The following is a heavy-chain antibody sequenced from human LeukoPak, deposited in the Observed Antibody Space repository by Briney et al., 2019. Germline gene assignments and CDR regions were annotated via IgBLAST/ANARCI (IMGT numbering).Heavy chain of an antibody. CDR2: IYYSGDT. CDR1: GDSISSYY. D-gene: IGHD5-18*01. CDR3: ARLVRDTATGYWYFDL. J-gene: IGHJ2*01. V-gene: IGHV4-59*01. Sequence: SETLSLTCTVSGDSISSYYWSWIRQPPGKGLEWIAYIYYSGDTNYNPSLKSRVTISVDTSKNQFSLKLNSVTAADTAVYYCARLVRDTATGYWYFDLWGRGTLVTVSS.